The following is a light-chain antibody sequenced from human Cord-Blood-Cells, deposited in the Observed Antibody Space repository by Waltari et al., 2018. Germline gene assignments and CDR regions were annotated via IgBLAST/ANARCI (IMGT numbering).Light chain of an antibody. J-gene: IGKJ2*03. CDR2: GAS. CDR3: QQYNNWPPYS. Sequence: EIVMTQSPATLSVSPGERATLYCRASQSVRSNLAWYQQKPGQAPRLLIYGASTRATGIPARCSGSVSGTEFTLPISSLQSEDCAVYYCQQYNNWPPYSCGQGTKLEIK. CDR1: QSVRSN. V-gene: IGKV3-15*01.